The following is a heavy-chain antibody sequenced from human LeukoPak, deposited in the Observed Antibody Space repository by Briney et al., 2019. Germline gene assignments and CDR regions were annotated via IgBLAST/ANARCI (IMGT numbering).Heavy chain of an antibody. J-gene: IGHJ4*02. D-gene: IGHD6-19*01. V-gene: IGHV3-23*01. Sequence: GGSLRLSCAASGFTFSSYAMSWVRQAPGKGLEWVSYISGSGGTTSYADSVKGRFTISRDNSKNTLYLQMNSLRAEDTAVYYCAKANRRSIAVAGPFDYWGQGTLVTVSS. CDR2: ISGSGGTT. CDR1: GFTFSSYA. CDR3: AKANRRSIAVAGPFDY.